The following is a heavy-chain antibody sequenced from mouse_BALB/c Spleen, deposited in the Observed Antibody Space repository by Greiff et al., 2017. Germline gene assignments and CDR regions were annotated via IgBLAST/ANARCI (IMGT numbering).Heavy chain of an antibody. CDR2: IWAGGST. Sequence: QVQLKQSGPGLVAPSQSLSITCTVSGFSLTSYGVHWVRQPPGKGLEWLGVIWAGGSTNYNSALMSRLSISKDNSKSQVFLKMNSLQTDDTAMYYCAREAYYGNYDAMDYWGQGTSVTVSS. D-gene: IGHD2-10*01. CDR1: GFSLTSYG. V-gene: IGHV2-9*02. CDR3: AREAYYGNYDAMDY. J-gene: IGHJ4*01.